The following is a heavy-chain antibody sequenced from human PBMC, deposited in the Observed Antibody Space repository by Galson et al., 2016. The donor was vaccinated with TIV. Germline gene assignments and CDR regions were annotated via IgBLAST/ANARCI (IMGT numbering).Heavy chain of an antibody. J-gene: IGHJ4*02. Sequence: SLRLSCAASGFSFGDYAMHWVRQAPGKGLEWVSGINWNGGSTGYADSVKGRFTISRDNAKNSLYLQMNSLRPDDTALYYCAKEQSCGGDCYLFDFWGQGALVTVSS. D-gene: IGHD2-21*02. CDR3: AKEQSCGGDCYLFDF. CDR2: INWNGGST. CDR1: GFSFGDYA. V-gene: IGHV3-9*01.